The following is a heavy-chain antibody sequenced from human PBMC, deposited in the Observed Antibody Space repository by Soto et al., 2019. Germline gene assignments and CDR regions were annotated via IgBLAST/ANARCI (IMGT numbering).Heavy chain of an antibody. Sequence: SETLSLTCAVSSGSISGGGYSWSWIRQPPGKGLEWIGYIYHSGGTYYNPSLKSRVTISVDTSKNQFSLKLSSVTAADTAVYYCASWLNIPNYYYYGMDVWGQGTTVTVSS. D-gene: IGHD5-12*01. J-gene: IGHJ6*02. CDR1: SGSISGGGYS. CDR3: ASWLNIPNYYYYGMDV. CDR2: IYHSGGT. V-gene: IGHV4-30-2*01.